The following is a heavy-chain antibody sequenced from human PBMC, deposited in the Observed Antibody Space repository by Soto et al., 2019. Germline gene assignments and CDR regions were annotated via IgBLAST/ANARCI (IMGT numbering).Heavy chain of an antibody. CDR1: GGSTSSGGYS. D-gene: IGHD4-4*01. CDR3: ATQSYSYSWAYYNCARDV. Sequence: SETLSLTCAVSGGSTSSGGYSWSWIRQPPGKGLEWIGYIYQSGTTYYNPSLKRRVTSSVDRTRNQFSMKVSSEPAAVTAVYFSATQSYSYSWAYYNCARDVWGQGTTVTVSS. J-gene: IGHJ6*02. CDR2: IYQSGTT. V-gene: IGHV4-30-2*01.